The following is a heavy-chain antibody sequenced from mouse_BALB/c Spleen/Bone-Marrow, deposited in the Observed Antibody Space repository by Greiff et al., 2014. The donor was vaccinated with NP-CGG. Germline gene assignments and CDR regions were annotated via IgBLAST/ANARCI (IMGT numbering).Heavy chain of an antibody. CDR3: ARHNYRYDDYAMDY. J-gene: IGHJ4*01. CDR1: EYEFPSHD. V-gene: IGHV5-2*01. D-gene: IGHD2-14*01. CDR2: INSDGGST. Sequence: EVMLEESGGGLGQPGESLKLSCESNEYEFPSHDMSWVRKTPEKRLELVAAINSDGGSTYYPDTMERRFIISRDNTKKTLYLQMSSLRSEDTALYYCARHNYRYDDYAMDYWGQGTSVPVSS.